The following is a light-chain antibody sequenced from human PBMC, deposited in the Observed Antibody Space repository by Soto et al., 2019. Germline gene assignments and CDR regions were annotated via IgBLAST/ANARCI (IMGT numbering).Light chain of an antibody. V-gene: IGLV2-14*03. CDR3: SSYTSSRTRV. CDR2: DVT. J-gene: IGLJ1*01. Sequence: QSVLTQPASVSGSPGQSITISCTGTSSDVGSYNYVSWYQHHPGKVPKLMIYDVTNRPSGVSDRFSGSKSGNTASLTISGLQAEDEADYYCSSYTSSRTRVIGSGTKVPVL. CDR1: SSDVGSYNY.